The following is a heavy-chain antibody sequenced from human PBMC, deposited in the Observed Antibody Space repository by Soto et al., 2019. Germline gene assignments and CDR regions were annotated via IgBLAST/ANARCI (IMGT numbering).Heavy chain of an antibody. CDR2: ISYDGSNK. V-gene: IGHV3-30*18. CDR1: GFTFSSYG. J-gene: IGHJ6*02. Sequence: VGSLRLSCAASGFTFSSYGMHWVRQAPGMGLEWVAVISYDGSNKYYADSVKGRFTISRDNSKNTLYLQMNSLRAEDTAVYYCAKDLSPLYYYYGMDVWGQGTTVTVSS. CDR3: AKDLSPLYYYYGMDV.